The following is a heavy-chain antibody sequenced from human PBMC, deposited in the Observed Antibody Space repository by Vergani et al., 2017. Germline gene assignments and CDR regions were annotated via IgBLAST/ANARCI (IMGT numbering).Heavy chain of an antibody. D-gene: IGHD2-2*02. CDR1: GFTFSSYG. CDR3: ARVVYTPGGDAFDI. CDR2: ISSSSSYI. J-gene: IGHJ3*02. Sequence: VQLVESGGGVVQPGGSLRLSCAASGFTFSSYGMHWVRQAPGKGLEWVSSISSSSSYIYYADSVKGRFTISRDNAKNSLYLQLNSLRAEDTAVYYCARVVYTPGGDAFDIWGQGTMVTVSS. V-gene: IGHV3-21*01.